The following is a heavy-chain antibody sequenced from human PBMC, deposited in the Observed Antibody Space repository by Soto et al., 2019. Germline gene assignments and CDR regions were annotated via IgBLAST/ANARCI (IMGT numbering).Heavy chain of an antibody. CDR2: IIPIFGTA. Sequence: GASVKVSCKASGGTFSSYAISWVRQAPGQGLEWMGGIIPIFGTANYAQKFQGRVTITADESTSTAYMELSSLRSEDTAVYYCARARDVLVPAAIYIWGQGTLVTVSS. J-gene: IGHJ4*02. CDR3: ARARDVLVPAAIYI. V-gene: IGHV1-69*13. D-gene: IGHD2-2*01. CDR1: GGTFSSYA.